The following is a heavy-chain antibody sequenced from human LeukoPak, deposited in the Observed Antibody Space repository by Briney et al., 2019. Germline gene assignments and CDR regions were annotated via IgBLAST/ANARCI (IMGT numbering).Heavy chain of an antibody. CDR2: IYYSGST. V-gene: IGHV4-39*02. CDR1: GGSISSSSYY. Sequence: SETLSLTCTVSGGSISSSSYYWGWIRQPPGKGLEWIGSIYYSGSTYYNPSLKSRVTISVDTSKNQFSLKLSSVTAADTAVYYCARDRRYFDYWGQGTLVTVSS. CDR3: ARDRRYFDY. J-gene: IGHJ4*02.